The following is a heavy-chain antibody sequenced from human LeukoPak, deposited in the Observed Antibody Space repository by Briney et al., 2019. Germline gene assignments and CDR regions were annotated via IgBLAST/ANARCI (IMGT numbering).Heavy chain of an antibody. V-gene: IGHV1-18*01. Sequence: GSSVKVSCKASGGTFSSYAISWVRQAPGQGLEWMGWISAYNGNTNYAQKLQGRVTMTTDTSTSTAYMELRSLRSDDTAVYYCVRDSQDIVVVVAAPYNWFDPWGQGTLVTVSS. J-gene: IGHJ5*02. CDR2: ISAYNGNT. CDR3: VRDSQDIVVVVAAPYNWFDP. D-gene: IGHD2-15*01. CDR1: GGTFSSYA.